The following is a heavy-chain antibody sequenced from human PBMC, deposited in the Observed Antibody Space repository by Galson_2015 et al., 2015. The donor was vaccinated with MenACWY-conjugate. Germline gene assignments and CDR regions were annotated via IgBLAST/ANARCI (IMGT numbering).Heavy chain of an antibody. V-gene: IGHV3-23*01. Sequence: SLRLSCAVSGFTFSDYAMSWVRQAPGKGLEWVSGISASGGGTYYPDSVKGRFTISRDNSRNTLYLQMNSLRAEDTAVYCCAKTPLGYYHYVDVWGKGTTVTVSS. CDR1: GFTFSDYA. CDR3: AKTPLGYYHYVDV. CDR2: ISASGGGT. J-gene: IGHJ6*03.